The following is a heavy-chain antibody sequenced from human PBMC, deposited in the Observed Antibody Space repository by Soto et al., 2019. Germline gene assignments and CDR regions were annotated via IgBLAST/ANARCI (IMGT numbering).Heavy chain of an antibody. Sequence: GASVKVSCKASGYTFTGYYMHWVRQAPGQGLEWMGWINPNSGGTNYAQKFQGRVTMTRDTSISTAYMELSRLRSDDTAVYYCARVAVAGTTDYYYYYGMDVWGQGTTVTVSS. V-gene: IGHV1-2*02. D-gene: IGHD6-19*01. CDR1: GYTFTGYY. CDR2: INPNSGGT. CDR3: ARVAVAGTTDYYYYYGMDV. J-gene: IGHJ6*02.